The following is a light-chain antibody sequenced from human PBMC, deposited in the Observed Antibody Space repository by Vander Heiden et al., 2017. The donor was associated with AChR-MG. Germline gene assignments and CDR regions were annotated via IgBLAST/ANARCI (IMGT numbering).Light chain of an antibody. CDR1: SSNIGSTY. CDR3: AAWDDSLSVVV. CDR2: RNY. J-gene: IGLJ2*01. Sequence: QSVLTQPPSASGSPGQRVTISCSGSSSNIGSTYVYWYQQTPVTAPKHLIYRNYQRPSGVPDRFSGSKSGTSASLAIGGLRSDDEADYYCAAWDDSLSVVVFGGGTKLTVL. V-gene: IGLV1-47*01.